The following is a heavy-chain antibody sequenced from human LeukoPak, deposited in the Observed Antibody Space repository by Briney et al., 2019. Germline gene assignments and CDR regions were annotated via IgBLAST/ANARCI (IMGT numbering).Heavy chain of an antibody. CDR2: IYHSGSY. V-gene: IGHV4-38-2*01. CDR1: DYSITSGNY. D-gene: IGHD2-15*01. J-gene: IGHJ4*02. Sequence: TETLSLTCAVSDYSITSGNYWGWIRQPPGEGLEGIVTIYHSGSYYYNPSLKSRVTISVDTSKNQFSMKLSSVTAADTAVYYCARLLSRSVNYFDYWGQGTLVTVSS. CDR3: ARLLSRSVNYFDY.